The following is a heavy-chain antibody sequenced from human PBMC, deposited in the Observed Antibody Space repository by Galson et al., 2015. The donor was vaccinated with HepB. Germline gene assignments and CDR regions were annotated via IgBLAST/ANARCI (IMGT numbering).Heavy chain of an antibody. CDR1: GFTFSSYS. J-gene: IGHJ4*02. CDR3: ARDFMGRGSVSYYNV. Sequence: SLRLSCAASGFTFSSYSMNWVRQAPGKGLEWVSYISSSSSTIYYADSVKGRFTISRDNAKNSLYLQMNSLRAEDTAVYYCARDFMGRGSVSYYNVWGQGTLVTVSS. CDR2: ISSSSSTI. V-gene: IGHV3-48*04. D-gene: IGHD3-10*01.